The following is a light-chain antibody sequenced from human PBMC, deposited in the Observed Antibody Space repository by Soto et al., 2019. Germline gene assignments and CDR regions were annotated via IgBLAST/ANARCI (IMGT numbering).Light chain of an antibody. CDR2: AAS. CDR3: QQYQSWPIT. Sequence: EIVMTQSPATLSVSPGERATLCCTASQSANTGFAWYQQKPGQAPRLLIYAASTRATGIPARFSGSGSGTEFTLTISSLQSEDFAVYHCQQYQSWPITFGQGIRLEIK. CDR1: QSANTG. J-gene: IGKJ5*01. V-gene: IGKV3-15*01.